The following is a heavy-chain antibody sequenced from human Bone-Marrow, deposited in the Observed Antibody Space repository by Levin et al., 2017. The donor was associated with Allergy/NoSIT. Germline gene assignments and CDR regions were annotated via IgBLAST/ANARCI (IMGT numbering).Heavy chain of an antibody. V-gene: IGHV3-48*03. Sequence: GGSLRLSCAASGFTLTSYEMNWVRQAPGKGLEWVSYISSSGDTIYYTDSVRGRFTISRDDARNSLHLQMNSLTAEDTAIYYCVRAIPGSTSFGMDVWGQGTTVTVS. D-gene: IGHD2-2*01. J-gene: IGHJ6*02. CDR3: VRAIPGSTSFGMDV. CDR1: GFTLTSYE. CDR2: ISSSGDTI.